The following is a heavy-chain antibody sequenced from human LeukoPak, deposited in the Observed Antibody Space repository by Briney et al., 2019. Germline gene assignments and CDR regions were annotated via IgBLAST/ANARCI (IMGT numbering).Heavy chain of an antibody. D-gene: IGHD3-16*01. Sequence: ASVKVSCKVSGYPLGELSMHWVRQAPGKGLEWIGGFDPEDGETIYAQKFQGRVTMTEDTSTDTAYMELNSLRSDDTAVYYCARTSHESVLYWSDPWGQGTLVNVSS. V-gene: IGHV1-24*01. J-gene: IGHJ5*02. CDR1: GYPLGELS. CDR2: FDPEDGET. CDR3: ARTSHESVLYWSDP.